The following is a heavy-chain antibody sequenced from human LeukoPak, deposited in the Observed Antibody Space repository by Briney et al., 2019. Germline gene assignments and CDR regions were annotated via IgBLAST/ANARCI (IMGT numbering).Heavy chain of an antibody. CDR1: GFTFSAYA. CDR2: ISGGGGST. D-gene: IGHD4-23*01. CDR3: AKDSAYGGNSPSDY. J-gene: IGHJ4*02. Sequence: GGSLRLSCAASGFTFSAYAMSWVRQAPGKGLEWVPGISGGGGSTYNADSVKGRFTTSRDNSKNTLYLQMNSLRADDTAVYYCAKDSAYGGNSPSDYWGQGTLVTVSS. V-gene: IGHV3-23*01.